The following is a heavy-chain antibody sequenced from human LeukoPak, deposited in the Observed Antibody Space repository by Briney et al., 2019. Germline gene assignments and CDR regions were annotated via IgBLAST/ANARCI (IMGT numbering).Heavy chain of an antibody. J-gene: IGHJ6*04. D-gene: IGHD2-21*02. V-gene: IGHV3-23*01. CDR3: AKDTIVVVTGPSGDV. Sequence: PGGSLRLSCAASGFTFSSYWMSWVRQAPGKGLEWVSAISGSGGSTYYADSVKGRFTISRDNSKNTLYLQMNSLRAEDTAVYYCAKDTIVVVTGPSGDVWGKGTTVTVSS. CDR1: GFTFSSYW. CDR2: ISGSGGST.